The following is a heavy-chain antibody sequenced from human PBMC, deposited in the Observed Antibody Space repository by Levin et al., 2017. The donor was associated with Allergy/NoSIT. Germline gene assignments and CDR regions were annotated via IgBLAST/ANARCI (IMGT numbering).Heavy chain of an antibody. J-gene: IGHJ4*02. CDR2: ISSSSSYI. CDR1: GFTFSSYS. CDR3: ARDGQWLIAHDY. Sequence: GESLKISCAASGFTFSSYSMNWVRQAPGKGLEWVSSISSSSSYIYYADSVKGRFTISRDNAKNSLYLQMNSLRAEDTAVYYCARDGQWLIAHDYWGQGTLVTVSS. V-gene: IGHV3-21*01. D-gene: IGHD6-19*01.